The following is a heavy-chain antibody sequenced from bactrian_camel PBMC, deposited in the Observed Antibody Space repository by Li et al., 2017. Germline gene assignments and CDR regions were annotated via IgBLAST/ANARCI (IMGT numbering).Heavy chain of an antibody. CDR2: ISGRGGTT. V-gene: IGHV3S42*01. Sequence: DVQLVESGGGLVQPGGSLRLSCAASGFTFSNYAMNWVRQLPEKGLEYVSAISGRGGTTNYADSVKGRFTISRDNAKNTLYLQLNSLKTEDTAIYYCAVRFSGASWYGAFRDWGQGTQVTVS. D-gene: IGHD6*01. CDR3: AVRFSGASWYGAFRD. J-gene: IGHJ4*01. CDR1: GFTFSNYA.